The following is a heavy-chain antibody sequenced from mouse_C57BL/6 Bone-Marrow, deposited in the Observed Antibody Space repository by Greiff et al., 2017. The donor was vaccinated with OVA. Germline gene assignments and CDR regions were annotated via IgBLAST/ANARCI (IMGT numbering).Heavy chain of an antibody. CDR3: ARPTTEGFAY. Sequence: EVQRVESGGGLVQPGGSLKLSCAASGFTFSDYGMAWVRQAPRKGPEWVAFISNLAYSIYYADTVTGRFTISRENAKNTLYLEMSSLRSEDTAMYYCARPTTEGFAYWGQGTLVTVSA. CDR1: GFTFSDYG. V-gene: IGHV5-15*01. D-gene: IGHD1-1*01. J-gene: IGHJ3*01. CDR2: ISNLAYSI.